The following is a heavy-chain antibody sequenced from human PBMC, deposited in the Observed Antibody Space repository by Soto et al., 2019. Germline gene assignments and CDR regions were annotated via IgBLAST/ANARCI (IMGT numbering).Heavy chain of an antibody. CDR3: ARHYSSGSRNWFDP. V-gene: IGHV4-39*01. CDR1: GGSINSSSYF. D-gene: IGHD6-19*01. J-gene: IGHJ5*02. CDR2: IYYSGST. Sequence: PSETLSLTCSVSGGSINSSSYFWGWVRQPPGKGLEWIGSIYYSGSTYYNPSLRNRVTISVGTSKNQFSLKLSSVTAADTAVFYCARHYSSGSRNWFDPWGQGTLVTVSS.